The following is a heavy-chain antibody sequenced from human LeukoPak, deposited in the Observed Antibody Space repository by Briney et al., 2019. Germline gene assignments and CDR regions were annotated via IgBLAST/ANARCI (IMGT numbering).Heavy chain of an antibody. CDR3: ARRDVGATIDY. D-gene: IGHD1-26*01. CDR2: INHSGST. J-gene: IGHJ4*02. CDR1: GGSFSPYY. Sequence: PSETLSLTCAVYGGSFSPYYWSWIRQPPGKGLEWIGEINHSGSTDYNPSLKSRVTISVDTSKNQFSLRLSSVTAADTAVYYCARRDVGATIDYWGQGTLVTVSS. V-gene: IGHV4-34*01.